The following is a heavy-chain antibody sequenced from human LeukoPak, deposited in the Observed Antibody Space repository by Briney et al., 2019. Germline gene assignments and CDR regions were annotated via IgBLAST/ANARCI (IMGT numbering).Heavy chain of an antibody. CDR2: IYYSGST. CDR1: GGSISSYY. Sequence: SETLSLTCTVSGGSISSYYWSWIRQPPGKGLEWIGYIYYSGSTNYNPSLKSRVTISVDTSKNQFSLKLSSVTAADTAVYYCARDGLDTYYDFWSGYSTLRWFDPWGQGTLVTVSS. V-gene: IGHV4-59*01. CDR3: ARDGLDTYYDFWSGYSTLRWFDP. J-gene: IGHJ5*02. D-gene: IGHD3-3*01.